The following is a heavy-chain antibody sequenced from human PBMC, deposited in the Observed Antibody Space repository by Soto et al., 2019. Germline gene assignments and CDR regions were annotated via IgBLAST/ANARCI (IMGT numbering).Heavy chain of an antibody. CDR3: TTEVYYFKTASTWFDP. J-gene: IGHJ5*02. D-gene: IGHD1-26*01. Sequence: QAGGCLRLCCAAAGLSLGGYAMRWVRQAPGKGLEWVSGISWNSGSIGYADSVKGRFTISRDNAKNSLYLQMNSLKTEDTAVYYCTTEVYYFKTASTWFDPWAQRNPLPVSA. CDR1: GLSLGGYA. CDR2: ISWNSGSI. V-gene: IGHV3-9*01.